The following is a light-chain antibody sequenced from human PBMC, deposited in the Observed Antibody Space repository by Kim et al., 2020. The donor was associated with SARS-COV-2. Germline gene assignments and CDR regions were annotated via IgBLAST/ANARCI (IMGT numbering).Light chain of an antibody. CDR2: GKN. J-gene: IGLJ2*01. CDR1: ILRSYY. Sequence: LGHTVRITCQGDILRSYYASWYQQKPGQAPVLVIYGKNNRPSGIPDRFSGSSSGNTASLTITGAQAEDEADYYCNSRDSSGAHVVFGGGTQLTVL. V-gene: IGLV3-19*01. CDR3: NSRDSSGAHVV.